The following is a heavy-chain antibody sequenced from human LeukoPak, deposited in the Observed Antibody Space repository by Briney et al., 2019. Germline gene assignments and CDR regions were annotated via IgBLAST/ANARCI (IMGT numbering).Heavy chain of an antibody. CDR1: GCTFSSHA. D-gene: IGHD2-2*02. J-gene: IGHJ4*02. Sequence: GASVKVSCKASGCTFSSHAISWVRQAPAQGLEWMGRIIPIFGIANYAQKFQGRVTITADKSTSTAYMELSSLRSEDTAVYYCERLPSYTAHRDYWGQGTLVTVSS. CDR2: IIPIFGIA. V-gene: IGHV1-69*04. CDR3: ERLPSYTAHRDY.